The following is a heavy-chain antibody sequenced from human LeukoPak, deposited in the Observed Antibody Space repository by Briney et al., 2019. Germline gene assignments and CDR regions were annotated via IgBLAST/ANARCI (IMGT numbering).Heavy chain of an antibody. CDR1: GGTFSSYA. D-gene: IGHD3-10*01. CDR3: ATTPGKLWFGELSR. CDR2: IIPMFATP. V-gene: IGHV1-69*13. J-gene: IGHJ4*02. Sequence: ASVKVSCKASGGTFSSYAINWVRQAPGQGLEWMGGIIPMFATPNYAQKFQGRVTITADESTSTAFMELSSLRSEDTAIYYCATTPGKLWFGELSRWGQGALVTVSS.